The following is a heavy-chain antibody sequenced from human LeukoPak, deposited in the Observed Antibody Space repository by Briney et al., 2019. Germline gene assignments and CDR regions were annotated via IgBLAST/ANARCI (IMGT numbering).Heavy chain of an antibody. CDR1: GGTFSSYA. CDR2: INPNSGGT. V-gene: IGHV1-2*02. CDR3: ARGLTYSSGWYYWFDP. D-gene: IGHD6-19*01. J-gene: IGHJ5*02. Sequence: ASVKVSCKASGGTFSSYAISWVRQAPGQGLEWMGWINPNSGGTNSAQKFQGRVTMTRDTSISTTYMELSRLSSDDTAVYFCARGLTYSSGWYYWFDPWGQGTLVTVSS.